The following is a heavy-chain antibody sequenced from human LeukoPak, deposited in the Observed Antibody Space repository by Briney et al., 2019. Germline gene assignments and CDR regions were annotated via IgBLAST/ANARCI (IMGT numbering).Heavy chain of an antibody. Sequence: GSLRPSRAASGITFSNYAQSWGRPAPGKGLEWVCRIKSKTDGGTTDYAAPVKGRFTISRDDSKNTLYLQMNSLKTEDTAVYYCTTIGAINPYYFDYWGQGTLVTVSS. V-gene: IGHV3-15*01. CDR1: GITFSNYA. D-gene: IGHD1-26*01. CDR2: IKSKTDGGTT. J-gene: IGHJ4*02. CDR3: TTIGAINPYYFDY.